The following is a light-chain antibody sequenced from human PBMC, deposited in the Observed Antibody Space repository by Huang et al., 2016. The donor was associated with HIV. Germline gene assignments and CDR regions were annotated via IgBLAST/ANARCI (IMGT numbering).Light chain of an antibody. V-gene: IGKV3-20*01. J-gene: IGKJ1*01. Sequence: EIVLTQSPGTLSLSPGERATLPCRASQSVSSGYLAWYQKRPGQAHRLLIFGVSTRATGIPDRFSGSGSGTDFTLTISRLEPEDFAVYYCQQYDSSPGTFGQGTKVEIK. CDR2: GVS. CDR3: QQYDSSPGT. CDR1: QSVSSGY.